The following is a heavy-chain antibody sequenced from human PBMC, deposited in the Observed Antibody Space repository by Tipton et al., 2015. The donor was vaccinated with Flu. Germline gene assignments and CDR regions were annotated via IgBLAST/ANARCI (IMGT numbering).Heavy chain of an antibody. D-gene: IGHD3-16*01. CDR2: INMDGRST. CDR1: GFTFSSYW. Sequence: GSLRLSCAASGFTFSSYWMHWVRQAPGKGLMWASRINMDGRSTTFADSVKGRFTISRDNAKNTLYLHMDSLTAEDTAVYYCARGGIDGGYSTWDYWGQGTLVTVSS. CDR3: ARGGIDGGYSTWDY. J-gene: IGHJ4*02. V-gene: IGHV3-74*03.